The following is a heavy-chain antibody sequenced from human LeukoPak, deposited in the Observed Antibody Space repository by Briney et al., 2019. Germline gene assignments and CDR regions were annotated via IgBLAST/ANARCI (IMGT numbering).Heavy chain of an antibody. CDR1: TYSISSGYY. J-gene: IGHJ4*02. Sequence: SETLSLTCTVSTYSISSGYYWGWIRQPPGKGLEWIGNIYHNGNTYYNPSLKSRVTISVDTSKKQFSLKLRTATAADTAVYYCARIKAVTRGYNHAYYFDYWGQGTLVTVSS. CDR2: IYHNGNT. D-gene: IGHD5-18*01. CDR3: ARIKAVTRGYNHAYYFDY. V-gene: IGHV4-38-2*02.